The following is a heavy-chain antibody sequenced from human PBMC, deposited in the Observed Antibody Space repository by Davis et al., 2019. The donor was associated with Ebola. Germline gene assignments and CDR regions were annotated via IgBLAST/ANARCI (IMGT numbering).Heavy chain of an antibody. CDR1: GGSISSSNW. V-gene: IGHV4-4*02. CDR3: ARAGGIVVVPAARSGYYYGMDV. Sequence: MPSETLSLTCAVSGGSISSSNWWSWVRQPPGKGLEWIGEINHSGSTNYNPSLKSRVTISVDTSKNQFSLKLSSVTAADTAVYYCARAGGIVVVPAARSGYYYGMDVWGQGTTVTVSS. J-gene: IGHJ6*02. D-gene: IGHD2-2*01. CDR2: INHSGST.